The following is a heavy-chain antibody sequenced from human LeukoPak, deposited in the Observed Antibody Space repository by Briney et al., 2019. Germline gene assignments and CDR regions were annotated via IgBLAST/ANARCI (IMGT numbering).Heavy chain of an antibody. D-gene: IGHD6-19*01. CDR3: ARDLYSSATDLYSSAWTGAFDV. J-gene: IGHJ3*01. CDR1: GYTFTGYY. CDR2: INPNSGGT. Sequence: ASVKVSCKTSGYTFTGYYMFWVRQAPGQGLEWMAWINPNSGGTNYAQRFQGRVTLTRDTSIATAYMELSSLKSDDTAVYFCARDLYSSATDLYSSAWTGAFDVWGQGTMVTVFS. V-gene: IGHV1-2*02.